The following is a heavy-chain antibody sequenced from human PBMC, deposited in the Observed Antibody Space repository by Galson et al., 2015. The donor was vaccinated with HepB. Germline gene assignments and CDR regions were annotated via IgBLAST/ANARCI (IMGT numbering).Heavy chain of an antibody. Sequence: SVKVSCKASGGTFSSYAISWVRQAPGQGLEWMGGIIPIFGTANYAQKFQGRVTITADESTSTAYMELSSLRSEDTAVYYCARNTDYCSSTSCYTFWGQGTLVTVSS. CDR2: IIPIFGTA. CDR3: ARNTDYCSSTSCYTF. CDR1: GGTFSSYA. D-gene: IGHD2-2*02. J-gene: IGHJ4*02. V-gene: IGHV1-69*13.